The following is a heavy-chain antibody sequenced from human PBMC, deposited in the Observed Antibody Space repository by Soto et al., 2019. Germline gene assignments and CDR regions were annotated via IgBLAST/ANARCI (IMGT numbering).Heavy chain of an antibody. CDR2: ISSSGYT. D-gene: IGHD4-4*01. Sequence: GGSLRLSCATSGFSFSNYAISWVRQAPGKGLEWVAGISSSGYTYYVDSLKGRFTISRDNSKNSLYLQMNSLRAEDTAVYYCAKDFIDYSNSYFDYWGQGTLVTVSS. V-gene: IGHV3-23*01. J-gene: IGHJ4*02. CDR3: AKDFIDYSNSYFDY. CDR1: GFSFSNYA.